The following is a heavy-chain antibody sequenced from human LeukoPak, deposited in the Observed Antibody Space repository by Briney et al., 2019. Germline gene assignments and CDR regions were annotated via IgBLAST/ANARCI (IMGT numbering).Heavy chain of an antibody. CDR2: ISGSGGST. CDR1: RFTFSNYA. V-gene: IGHV3-23*01. D-gene: IGHD1-26*01. Sequence: PGGSLRLSCAASRFTFSNYAMSWVRQAPGKGLEWVSTISGSGGSTYYADSAEGRLTISRDNSKNTLYLQMNSLRAGDTAVYYCAKDPIFSGSYGVFDYWGLGTLVTVSS. CDR3: AKDPIFSGSYGVFDY. J-gene: IGHJ4*02.